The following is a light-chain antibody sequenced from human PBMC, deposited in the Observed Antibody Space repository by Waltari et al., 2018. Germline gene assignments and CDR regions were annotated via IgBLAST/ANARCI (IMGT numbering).Light chain of an antibody. V-gene: IGLV3-21*02. CDR3: QVWDTNSDHLYV. Sequence: SYVLTQPPSVSVAPGQTARITCGGNNIGSQSVHWYQQKSGQATVMVVYDDSDRPSGIPERFSGSKSGTTATLTISGVEAGDEADYYCQVWDTNSDHLYVFGSGTKVTVL. CDR1: NIGSQS. J-gene: IGLJ1*01. CDR2: DDS.